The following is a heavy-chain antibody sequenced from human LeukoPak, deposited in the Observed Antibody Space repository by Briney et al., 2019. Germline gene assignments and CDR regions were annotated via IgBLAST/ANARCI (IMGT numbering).Heavy chain of an antibody. Sequence: SETLSLTCAVYVGTFSDHYRNCIPDPPGKGLEWSGEINHSGSTNYNPSLKSRGIISVDPSNNQFSLKLSSVTAAETAVYYCARALVEQWPFDYWGQGTLVTVSS. CDR2: INHSGST. D-gene: IGHD6-19*01. CDR3: ARALVEQWPFDY. J-gene: IGHJ4*02. CDR1: VGTFSDHY. V-gene: IGHV4-34*01.